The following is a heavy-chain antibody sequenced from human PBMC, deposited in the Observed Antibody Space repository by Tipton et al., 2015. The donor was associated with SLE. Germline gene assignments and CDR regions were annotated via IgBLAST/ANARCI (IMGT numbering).Heavy chain of an antibody. V-gene: IGHV1-69*05. CDR3: ARGGDLGGNSRPRAFDI. CDR2: IIPIFGTA. CDR1: GGTFSSYA. D-gene: IGHD4-23*01. J-gene: IGHJ3*02. Sequence: QSGPEVKKPGSSVKVSCKASGGTFSSYAISWVRQAPGQGLEWMGGIIPIFGTANYAQKFQGRVTITTDESTSTAYMELSSLRSEDTAVYYCARGGDLGGNSRPRAFDIWGQGTMVTVSS.